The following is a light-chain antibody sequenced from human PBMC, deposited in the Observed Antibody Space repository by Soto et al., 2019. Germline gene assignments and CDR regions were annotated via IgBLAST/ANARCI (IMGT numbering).Light chain of an antibody. CDR2: AAS. CDR3: QQYNNWPWT. J-gene: IGKJ1*01. Sequence: EIVLTESPGTLSLSPGERATLSCRSSQSVNSNYLAWYQQKPGQAPRLLIYAASSRATSFPARFSGSGSGTDFTLTISSLQSEDFAVYYCQQYNNWPWTFGQGTKVDIK. CDR1: QSVNSN. V-gene: IGKV3-15*01.